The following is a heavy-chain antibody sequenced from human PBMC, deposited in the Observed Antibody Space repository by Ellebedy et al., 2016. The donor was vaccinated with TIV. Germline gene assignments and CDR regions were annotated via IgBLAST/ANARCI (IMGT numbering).Heavy chain of an antibody. CDR2: MKIKANNYAT. Sequence: PGGSLRLSCAASGFIFSASTIHWVRQAPGKGLEWVGHMKIKANNYATEYAASVRGMFSISRDDSKNTASLQMNRLKTEDTAVYHCLRGDWSGNWFDPWGQGTLVTVSS. J-gene: IGHJ5*02. D-gene: IGHD1-1*01. CDR1: GFIFSAST. V-gene: IGHV3-73*01. CDR3: LRGDWSGNWFDP.